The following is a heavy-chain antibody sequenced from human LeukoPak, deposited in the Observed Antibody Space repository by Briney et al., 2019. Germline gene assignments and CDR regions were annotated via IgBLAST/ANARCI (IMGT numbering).Heavy chain of an antibody. V-gene: IGHV4-4*02. D-gene: IGHD2-15*01. J-gene: IGHJ4*02. CDR3: ARSLCSGGSCYWDY. CDR1: GGSISSSNW. CDR2: IYHSGST. Sequence: SETLSLTCAVSGGSISSSNWWSWVRQPPGKGLEWIGEIYHSGSTNYNPSLKSRVTVSVDKSKNQFSLKLSSVTAADTAVYYCARSLCSGGSCYWDYWGQGTLVTVSS.